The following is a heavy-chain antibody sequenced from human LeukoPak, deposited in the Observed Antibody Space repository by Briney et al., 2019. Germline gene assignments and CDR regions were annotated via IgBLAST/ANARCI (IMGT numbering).Heavy chain of an antibody. Sequence: GGSLRLSCAASGFTFSSYAMSWVRQSPGKGLEWVSANSGSGGSTYYADSVKGRFTISRDNSKNTLYLQMNSLRAEDTAVYYCAKEGYCSGGSCYADAFDIWGQGTMVTVSS. V-gene: IGHV3-23*01. CDR3: AKEGYCSGGSCYADAFDI. J-gene: IGHJ3*02. D-gene: IGHD2-15*01. CDR2: NSGSGGST. CDR1: GFTFSSYA.